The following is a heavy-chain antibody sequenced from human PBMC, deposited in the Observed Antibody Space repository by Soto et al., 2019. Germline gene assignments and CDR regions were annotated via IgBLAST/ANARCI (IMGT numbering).Heavy chain of an antibody. CDR2: IWYDGSYK. Sequence: QVQLVESGGGVVQPGRSLRLSCVASGFTFSNHGMHWVRQAPGKGLEWVAIIWYDGSYKYYADSVKGRFTISRDNSKNTLYLEMNTLRAEDTAVYYCARKVQTETGYEAISALDVWGQGTMVTVSS. J-gene: IGHJ3*01. CDR1: GFTFSNHG. V-gene: IGHV3-33*01. D-gene: IGHD5-12*01. CDR3: ARKVQTETGYEAISALDV.